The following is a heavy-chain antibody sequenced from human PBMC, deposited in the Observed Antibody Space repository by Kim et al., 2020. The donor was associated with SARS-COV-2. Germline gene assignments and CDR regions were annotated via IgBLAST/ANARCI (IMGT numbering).Heavy chain of an antibody. CDR1: GYTFTSYD. CDR3: ARLPPRRITMVRGVKSWFDP. CDR2: MNPNSGNT. D-gene: IGHD3-10*01. V-gene: IGHV1-8*01. Sequence: ASVKVSCKASGYTFTSYDINWVRQATGQGLEWMGWMNPNSGNTGYAQKFQGRVTMTRNTSISTPYMELSSLRSEDTAVYYCARLPPRRITMVRGVKSWFDPWGQGALVTVPS. J-gene: IGHJ5*02.